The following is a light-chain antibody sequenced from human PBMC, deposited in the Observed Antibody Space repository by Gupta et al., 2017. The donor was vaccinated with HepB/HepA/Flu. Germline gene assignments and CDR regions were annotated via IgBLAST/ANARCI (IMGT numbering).Light chain of an antibody. CDR3: QSADSSGTFPVV. CDR2: KDS. Sequence: SYELPQPPSVSVSHGQTARITCSGDALPKQYAYWYQQKPGQAPVLVIYKDSERPSGIPERFSGSSSGTTVTLTISGVQAEDEADYYCQSADSSGTFPVVFGGGTKLTVL. CDR1: ALPKQY. J-gene: IGLJ2*01. V-gene: IGLV3-25*03.